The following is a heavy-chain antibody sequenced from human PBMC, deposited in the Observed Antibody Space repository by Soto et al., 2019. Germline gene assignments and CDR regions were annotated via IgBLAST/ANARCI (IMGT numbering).Heavy chain of an antibody. J-gene: IGHJ6*02. D-gene: IGHD4-17*01. Sequence: EVQLLESGGGLVQPGGSLRLSCAASGFTFSSYAMSWVRQAPGKGLEWVSAISGSGGSTYYADSVKGRFTISRDNSKNTLYLQMNSLRAEDTAVYYCAKTYGDYVGYYCYGMDVWGQGTTVTVSS. CDR1: GFTFSSYA. V-gene: IGHV3-23*01. CDR2: ISGSGGST. CDR3: AKTYGDYVGYYCYGMDV.